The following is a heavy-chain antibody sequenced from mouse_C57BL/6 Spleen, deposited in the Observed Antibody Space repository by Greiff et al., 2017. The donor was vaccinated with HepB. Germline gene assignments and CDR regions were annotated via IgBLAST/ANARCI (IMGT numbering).Heavy chain of an antibody. CDR2: IYPGDGDT. J-gene: IGHJ2*01. CDR1: GFNIKNTY. D-gene: IGHD2-5*01. Sequence: EVKLMESVAELVRPGASVKLSCTASGFNIKNTYMHWVKQRPEQGLEWIGRIYPGDGDTNYNGKFKGKATLTADKSSSTAYMQLSSLTSEDSAFYFCARSRYSNSFDYWGQGTTLTVSS. V-gene: IGHV14-3*01. CDR3: ARSRYSNSFDY.